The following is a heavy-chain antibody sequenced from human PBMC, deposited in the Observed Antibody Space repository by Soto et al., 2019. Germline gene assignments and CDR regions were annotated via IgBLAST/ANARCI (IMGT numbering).Heavy chain of an antibody. V-gene: IGHV1-18*01. J-gene: IGHJ4*02. Sequence: ASVKVSCNVSGYSFTDYGFSWVRRAPGQGLEWLGFISPYNGKAFYVKNFQDRLTMTTDTATSTVYMDLSRLTSDDTAIYYCARSKGYSNNNLYYFYXWGQVTLFTVSX. CDR2: ISPYNGKA. CDR1: GYSFTDYG. CDR3: ARSKGYSNNNLYYFYX. D-gene: IGHD2-15*01.